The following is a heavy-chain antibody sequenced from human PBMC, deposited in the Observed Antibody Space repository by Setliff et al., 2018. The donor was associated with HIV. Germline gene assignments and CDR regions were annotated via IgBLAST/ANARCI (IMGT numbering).Heavy chain of an antibody. CDR3: ARLWSYDYVWGSYRPVDY. CDR2: ISATGTI. J-gene: IGHJ4*02. D-gene: IGHD3-16*02. Sequence: GESLKISCAASGFTFSSYSMNRVRQTPGKGLEWISYISATGTIKYADSVKGRFTISRDNAKNTLYLQMNSLRAEDTGVYYCARLWSYDYVWGSYRPVDYWGRGTLVTVSS. CDR1: GFTFSSYS. V-gene: IGHV3-48*01.